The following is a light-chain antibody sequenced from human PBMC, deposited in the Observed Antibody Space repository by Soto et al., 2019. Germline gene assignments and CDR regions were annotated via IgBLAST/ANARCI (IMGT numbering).Light chain of an antibody. Sequence: QSVLTQPPSASGSPGQSVTISCTGTSSDVGGYNYVSWYQQHPGKAPKLMIYEVSKRPSGVPDRFSGSKSGNMASLTVSGLQAEDEADYYCSSYAGSNNLGFGGGTKLTVL. V-gene: IGLV2-8*01. CDR2: EVS. J-gene: IGLJ2*01. CDR1: SSDVGGYNY. CDR3: SSYAGSNNLG.